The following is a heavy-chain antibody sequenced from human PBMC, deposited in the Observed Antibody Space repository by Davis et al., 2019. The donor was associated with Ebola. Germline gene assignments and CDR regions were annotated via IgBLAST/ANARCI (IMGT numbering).Heavy chain of an antibody. D-gene: IGHD1-26*01. CDR3: ARAFLIVGATTRPTSYP. V-gene: IGHV1-69*13. Sequence: SVKVSCKASGGTFSSYAISWVRQAPGQGLEWMGGIIPIFGTANYAQKFQGRVTITADESTSTAYMELSSLRSEDTAVYYCARAFLIVGATTRPTSYPWGQGTLVTVSS. CDR2: IIPIFGTA. J-gene: IGHJ5*02. CDR1: GGTFSSYA.